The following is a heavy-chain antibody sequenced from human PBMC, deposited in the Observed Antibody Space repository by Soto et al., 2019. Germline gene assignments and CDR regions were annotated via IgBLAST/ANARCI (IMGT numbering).Heavy chain of an antibody. J-gene: IGHJ6*02. CDR2: IDPSDSYT. D-gene: IGHD2-2*01. CDR3: AAPKQLSMGYYYGMDV. V-gene: IGHV5-10-1*01. Sequence: GESLKISCKGSGYSFTSYWMSWVRQMPGKGLEWMGRIDPSDSYTNYSPSFQGHVTISADKSISTAYLQWSSLKASDTAMYYCAAPKQLSMGYYYGMDVWGQGTTVTSP. CDR1: GYSFTSYW.